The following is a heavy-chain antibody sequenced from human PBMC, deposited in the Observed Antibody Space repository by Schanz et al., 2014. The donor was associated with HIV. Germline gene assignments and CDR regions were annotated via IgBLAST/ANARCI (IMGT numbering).Heavy chain of an antibody. CDR1: GFTFSSYG. CDR3: ASTVYPYSSSSDYYYGMDV. J-gene: IGHJ6*02. V-gene: IGHV3-33*01. Sequence: QVQLVESGGGVVQPGRSLRLSCAASGFTFSSYGMHWVRQAPGKGLEWVAVIWYDGSNKYYADSVKGRFTISRDNSKTTLYVQMNSLRAEDTAVYYCASTVYPYSSSSDYYYGMDVWGQGTTVTVSS. D-gene: IGHD6-6*01. CDR2: IWYDGSNK.